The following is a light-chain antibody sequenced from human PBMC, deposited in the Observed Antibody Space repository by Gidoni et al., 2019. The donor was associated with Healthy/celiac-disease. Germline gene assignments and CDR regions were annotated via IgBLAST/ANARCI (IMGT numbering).Light chain of an antibody. CDR2: GAS. CDR3: QQYNNWPTSMCS. V-gene: IGKV3-15*01. J-gene: IGKJ2*04. CDR1: QSVSSN. Sequence: EIVMTQSPATLSVSPGERATLSCRASQSVSSNLAWYQQKPGQAPRLLIYGASTRATGIPARFSGSGSGTEFTLTISSLQSEDFAVYYCQQYNNWPTSMCSFXQXTKLEIK.